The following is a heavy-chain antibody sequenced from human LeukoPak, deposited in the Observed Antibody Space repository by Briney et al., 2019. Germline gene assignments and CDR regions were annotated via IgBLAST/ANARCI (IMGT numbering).Heavy chain of an antibody. CDR2: MNPNSGNT. J-gene: IGHJ4*02. CDR3: ARGGHLGGTASVDY. V-gene: IGHV1-8*01. D-gene: IGHD6-19*01. Sequence: ASVKVSCKASGYTFTSYDINWVRQATGQGLEWMGWMNPNSGNTGYAQKFQGRVTMTRNTSISTAYMELSSLRSEDTVVYYCARGGHLGGTASVDYWGQGTLVTVSS. CDR1: GYTFTSYD.